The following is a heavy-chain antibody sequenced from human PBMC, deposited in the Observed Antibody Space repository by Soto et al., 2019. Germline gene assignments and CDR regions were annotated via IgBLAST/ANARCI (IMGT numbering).Heavy chain of an antibody. CDR1: GFTFSGSA. J-gene: IGHJ4*02. D-gene: IGHD1-26*01. CDR3: SSFMVGDTPY. Sequence: GGSLRLSCAASGFTFSGSAMHWVRQAAGKGLEWVGRIRNKANTYATAYAASVKGRFTISRDDSKNTAYLQMNSLKTEDTAVYYCSSFMVGDTPYWGQGTLVTVSS. V-gene: IGHV3-73*01. CDR2: IRNKANTYAT.